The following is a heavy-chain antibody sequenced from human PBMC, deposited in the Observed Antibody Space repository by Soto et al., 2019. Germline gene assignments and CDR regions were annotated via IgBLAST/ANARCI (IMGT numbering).Heavy chain of an antibody. Sequence: GGSLRLSCAASGFTFSSYSMNWVRQAPGKGLEWVSSISSSSSYIYYADSVKGRFTISRDNAKNSLYLQMNSLRAEDTAVYYCARDQWLDAFDIWGQGTMVTVSS. CDR2: ISSSSSYI. CDR1: GFTFSSYS. J-gene: IGHJ3*02. CDR3: ARDQWLDAFDI. D-gene: IGHD6-19*01. V-gene: IGHV3-21*01.